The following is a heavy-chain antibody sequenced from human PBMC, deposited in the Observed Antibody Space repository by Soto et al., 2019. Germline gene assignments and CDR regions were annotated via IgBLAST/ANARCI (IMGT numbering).Heavy chain of an antibody. D-gene: IGHD2-2*01. V-gene: IGHV1-24*01. Sequence: QVQLVQSGAEVKKPGASVKVSCKVSGYTLTELSMHWVRQAPGKGLEWMGGFDPEDGETIYAQKFQGRVTMTEDTSTDTAYMELSSLRSEDTAVYYCATVAEVLVPAAFRLGDQKGSGGFDYWGQGTLVTVSS. CDR2: FDPEDGET. J-gene: IGHJ4*02. CDR3: ATVAEVLVPAAFRLGDQKGSGGFDY. CDR1: GYTLTELS.